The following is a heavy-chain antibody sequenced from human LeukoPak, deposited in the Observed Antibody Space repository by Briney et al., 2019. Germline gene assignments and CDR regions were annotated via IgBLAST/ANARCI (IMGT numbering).Heavy chain of an antibody. V-gene: IGHV3-21*01. CDR1: GFTFSSYS. Sequence: GGSLRLSCAASGFTFSSYSMTWVRQAPGKGLEWVSSISSSSSYIYYADSVKGRFTISRDNAKNSLYLQMNSLRAEDTAVYYCARGLWFGELLNYWGQGTLVTVSS. CDR3: ARGLWFGELLNY. D-gene: IGHD3-10*01. J-gene: IGHJ4*02. CDR2: ISSSSSYI.